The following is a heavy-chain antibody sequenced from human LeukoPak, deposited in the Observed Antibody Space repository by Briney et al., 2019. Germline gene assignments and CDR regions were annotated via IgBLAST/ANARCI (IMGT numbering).Heavy chain of an antibody. CDR1: GFTFSDYA. CDR2: ISGSGGST. V-gene: IGHV3-23*01. J-gene: IGHJ4*02. CDR3: AHSPGSSGYYFPFDY. Sequence: GGSLRLSCAASGFTFSDYAMSWVRQAPGKGLEWVSVISGSGGSTYYADSVKGRFTISRDNSKNTLYLQMNSLRAEDTAVYYCAHSPGSSGYYFPFDYWGQGTLVTVSS. D-gene: IGHD3-22*01.